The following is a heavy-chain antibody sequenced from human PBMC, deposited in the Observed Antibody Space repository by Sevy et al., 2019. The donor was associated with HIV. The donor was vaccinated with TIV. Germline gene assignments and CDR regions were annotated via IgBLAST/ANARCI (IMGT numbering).Heavy chain of an antibody. V-gene: IGHV3-21*01. CDR1: GFIFSHYS. J-gene: IGHJ6*02. Sequence: GGSLRLSCTASGFIFSHYSMNWVRQAPGKGLEWVSSISTSSTYIYYADSVKGRFTISRDKAKNLLYLQMNSLRAEDTAVYQCARDRGVGTSSYGMDVWGQGTTVTVSS. CDR2: ISTSSTYI. CDR3: ARDRGVGTSSYGMDV. D-gene: IGHD1-26*01.